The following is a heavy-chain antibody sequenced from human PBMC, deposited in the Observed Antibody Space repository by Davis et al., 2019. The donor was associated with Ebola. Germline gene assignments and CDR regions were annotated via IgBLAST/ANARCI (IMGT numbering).Heavy chain of an antibody. CDR2: IYHSGST. CDR1: GYSISSGYY. CDR3: ARRPPGYDSSGYYWGGFDY. D-gene: IGHD3-22*01. J-gene: IGHJ4*02. V-gene: IGHV4-38-2*01. Sequence: SETLSLTCAVSGYSISSGYYWGWLRQPPGKGLEWIGSIYHSGSTYYNPSLKSRVTISVDTSKNQFSLKLSSVTAADTAVYYCARRPPGYDSSGYYWGGFDYGGQGTLVTVSS.